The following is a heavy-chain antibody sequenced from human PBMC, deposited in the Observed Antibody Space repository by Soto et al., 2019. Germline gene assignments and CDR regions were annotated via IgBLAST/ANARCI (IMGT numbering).Heavy chain of an antibody. CDR3: ARVWGDTSLTPYYYYGMDV. V-gene: IGHV1-69*13. Sequence: GVSVKVSCKASGGTFSSYAISWVRQAPGQGLEWMGGIIPIFGTANYAQKFQGRVTITADESTSTAYMELSSLRSEDTAVYYCARVWGDTSLTPYYYYGMDVWGQGTTVTVSS. D-gene: IGHD3-16*01. CDR1: GGTFSSYA. CDR2: IIPIFGTA. J-gene: IGHJ6*02.